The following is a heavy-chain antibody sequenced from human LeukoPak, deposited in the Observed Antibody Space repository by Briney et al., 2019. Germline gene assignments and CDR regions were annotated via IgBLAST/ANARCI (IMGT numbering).Heavy chain of an antibody. D-gene: IGHD3-10*01. CDR2: IQQHKGET. Sequence: PGGSLRLSCAASGFTVSHYWMIWVRQAPGKGLEWVANIQQHKGETHYVDSVKGRFTISRDDATNSVYLQMNSLRVEDTAVYYCARDPNDYYGSGPFDYWGQGTLVTVSS. CDR3: ARDPNDYYGSGPFDY. CDR1: GFTVSHYW. J-gene: IGHJ4*02. V-gene: IGHV3-7*05.